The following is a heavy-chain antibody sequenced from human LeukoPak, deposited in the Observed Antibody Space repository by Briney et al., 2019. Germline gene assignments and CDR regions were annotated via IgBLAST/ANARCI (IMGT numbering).Heavy chain of an antibody. V-gene: IGHV1-18*01. J-gene: IGHJ5*02. Sequence: GASVKVSCKASGYTFTSYGISWVRQAPGQGLEGMGWISAYNGNTNYAQKLQGRVTMTTDTSTSTAYMELRSLRSDDTAVYYCARIGYSYGYSHYYGFDPWGQGTLVTVSS. D-gene: IGHD5-18*01. CDR1: GYTFTSYG. CDR3: ARIGYSYGYSHYYGFDP. CDR2: ISAYNGNT.